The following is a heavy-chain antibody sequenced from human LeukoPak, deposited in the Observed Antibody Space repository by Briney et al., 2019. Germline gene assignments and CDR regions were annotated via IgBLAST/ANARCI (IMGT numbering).Heavy chain of an antibody. V-gene: IGHV3-11*01. Sequence: LSLTCTVSGGSISTSNYYWGWIRQAPGKGLEWVSYISSSGSTIYYADSVKGRFTISRDNAKNSLYLQMNSLRAEDAAVYYCARDRDEGSSWYGAYYFYYYMDVWGKGTTVTISS. J-gene: IGHJ6*03. CDR1: GGSISTSNYY. CDR2: ISSSGSTI. CDR3: ARDRDEGSSWYGAYYFYYYMDV. D-gene: IGHD6-13*01.